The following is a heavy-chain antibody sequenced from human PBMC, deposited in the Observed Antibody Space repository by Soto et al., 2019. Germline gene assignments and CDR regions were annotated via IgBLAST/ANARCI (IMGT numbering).Heavy chain of an antibody. CDR1: GGSISSYY. CDR3: ARHEGYSYDFYYYYYGMDV. D-gene: IGHD5-18*01. J-gene: IGHJ6*02. Sequence: SETLSLTCTVSGGSISSYYWSWIRQPPGKGLEWIGYIYYSGSTNYNPSLKSRVTISVDTSKNQFSLKLSSVTAADTAVYYCARHEGYSYDFYYYYYGMDVWGQGTTVTVSS. CDR2: IYYSGST. V-gene: IGHV4-59*08.